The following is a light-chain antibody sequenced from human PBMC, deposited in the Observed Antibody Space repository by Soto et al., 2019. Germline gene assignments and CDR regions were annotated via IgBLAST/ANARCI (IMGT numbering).Light chain of an antibody. Sequence: QSVLTQPPSASGTPGQRVTIPCSGSSSNIGTNTVNWYQQLPGTAPKLLIYSNNQRPSGVPDRFSGSKSGTSAPLAISGLQSEDEADYYCAAWDDSLNGVVFGGGTQLTVL. CDR1: SSNIGTNT. CDR2: SNN. V-gene: IGLV1-44*01. J-gene: IGLJ2*01. CDR3: AAWDDSLNGVV.